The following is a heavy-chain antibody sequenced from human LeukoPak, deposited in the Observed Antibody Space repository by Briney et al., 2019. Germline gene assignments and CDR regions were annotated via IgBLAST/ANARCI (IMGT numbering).Heavy chain of an antibody. D-gene: IGHD2-2*01. Sequence: GGSLRLSCAASGFTFSSYAMSWVRQAPGKGLEWVSAISGSGGSTYYADSVKGRFTISRDNSKNTLYLQMNSLRAEDTAVYYCAKDPSDIVVVPAVTFDYWGQGTLVTVSS. CDR1: GFTFSSYA. V-gene: IGHV3-23*01. CDR3: AKDPSDIVVVPAVTFDY. J-gene: IGHJ4*02. CDR2: ISGSGGST.